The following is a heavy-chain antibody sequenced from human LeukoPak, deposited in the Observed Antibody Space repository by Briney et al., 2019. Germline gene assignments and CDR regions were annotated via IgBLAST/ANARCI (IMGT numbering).Heavy chain of an antibody. D-gene: IGHD6-13*01. J-gene: IGHJ4*02. CDR2: ISAYNGNT. V-gene: IGHV1-18*03. Sequence: VASVKVSCKASGYTFTSYGISWVRQAPGQGLEWMGWISAYNGNTNYAQKLQGRVTMTTDTSTSTAYMELRSLRAEDMAVYYCARAPRPFHSRKELDYWGQGTLVTVSS. CDR1: GYTFTSYG. CDR3: ARAPRPFHSRKELDY.